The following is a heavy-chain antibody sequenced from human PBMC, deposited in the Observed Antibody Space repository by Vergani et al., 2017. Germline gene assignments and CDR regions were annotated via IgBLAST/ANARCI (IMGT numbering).Heavy chain of an antibody. J-gene: IGHJ3*02. D-gene: IGHD1-1*01. V-gene: IGHV3-72*01. Sequence: VQLVESGGGLVQPGGSLRLSCAASGFIFSDHYMDWVRQAPGKGLEWVGRIRNKANDYTTQYAASVKGRFTISRDDSKSYLYLQMNSLQTEDTALYYCVRVKGSNWNEHLYGIWGQGTLVTVSS. CDR1: GFIFSDHY. CDR2: IRNKANDYTT. CDR3: VRVKGSNWNEHLYGI.